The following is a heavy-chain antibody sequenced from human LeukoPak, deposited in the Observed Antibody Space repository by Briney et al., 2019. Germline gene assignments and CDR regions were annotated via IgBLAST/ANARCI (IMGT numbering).Heavy chain of an antibody. CDR1: GFTFSSYW. D-gene: IGHD1-1*01. CDR3: AGDVARTPAAFDI. Sequence: GGSLRLSCAASGFTFSSYWMSWVRQAPGKELEWVANIKQDGSEKYYVDSVKGRFTISRDNAKNSLYLQMNSLRAEDTAVYFCAGDVARTPAAFDIWGQGTMVTVSS. V-gene: IGHV3-7*01. J-gene: IGHJ3*02. CDR2: IKQDGSEK.